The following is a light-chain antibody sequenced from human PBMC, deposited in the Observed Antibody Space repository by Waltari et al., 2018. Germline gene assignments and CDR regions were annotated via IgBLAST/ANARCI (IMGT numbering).Light chain of an antibody. CDR1: SSDVGVYDF. J-gene: IGLJ3*02. Sequence: QSALTQPRSVSGSPGHSVTISCSGTSSDVGVYDFISWYQHHPGKAPKLMSDDVTNRPSGVPDAVSCSKSGNTASLTISGLQAEDEADYYCCSYAGTYFWVFGGGTKLTVL. V-gene: IGLV2-11*01. CDR3: CSYAGTYFWV. CDR2: DVT.